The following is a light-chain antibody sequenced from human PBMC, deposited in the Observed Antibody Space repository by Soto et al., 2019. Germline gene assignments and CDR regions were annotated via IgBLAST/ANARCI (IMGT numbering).Light chain of an antibody. CDR1: QTISSW. Sequence: DIQMTQSPSNLYESVGYRVTITCRASQTISSWLAWYQQKPGKAPKLLIYKASTLKSGVPSRFSGSGSGTEFTLPISSLQPDDFATYYCQHYNSYSEAFGQGTKVDNK. J-gene: IGKJ1*01. V-gene: IGKV1-5*03. CDR3: QHYNSYSEA. CDR2: KAS.